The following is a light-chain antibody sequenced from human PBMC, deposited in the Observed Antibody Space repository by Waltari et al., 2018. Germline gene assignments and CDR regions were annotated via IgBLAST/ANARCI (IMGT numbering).Light chain of an antibody. V-gene: IGLV3-1*01. J-gene: IGLJ1*01. CDR1: KLGDKY. Sequence: SYELTQPPSVSVSPGQTASITCSGDKLGDKYACWYQQKPGQSPVLVIYQDSKWPSGIPERVSGSNSGNTATLTISGTHAMDEADYYGQAWDTSTGVYVFGTGTKVTVL. CDR2: QDS. CDR3: QAWDTSTGVYV.